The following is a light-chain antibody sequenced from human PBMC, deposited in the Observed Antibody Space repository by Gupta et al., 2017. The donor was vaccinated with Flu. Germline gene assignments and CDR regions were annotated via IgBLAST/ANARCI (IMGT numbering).Light chain of an antibody. CDR1: SIDVGGGNY. Sequence: SVTNTCTGTSIDVGGGNYVTWDQQPPVSSTKLIVYEGTKRPAGVPDRFSGSQSGTTASLTVSGRKAEDDADYYSSSDADSNKRVFGTGTKLTVL. CDR3: SSDADSNKRV. J-gene: IGLJ1*01. V-gene: IGLV2-8*01. CDR2: EGT.